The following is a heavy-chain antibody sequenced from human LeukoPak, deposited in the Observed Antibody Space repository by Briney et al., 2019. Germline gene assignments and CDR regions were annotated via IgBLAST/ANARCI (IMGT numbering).Heavy chain of an antibody. J-gene: IGHJ4*02. D-gene: IGHD2-15*01. CDR2: IRGSGDGT. CDR3: ARGHSSGSCYDC. Sequence: GGSLRLSCVASGFNFVTYAMTWVRQAPGKGLEWVASIRGSGDGTFYAESVKGRFTLSRDNAKNTLYLQMNSLRAEDTAVYYCARGHSSGSCYDCWGQGTLVTVSS. CDR1: GFNFVTYA. V-gene: IGHV3-23*01.